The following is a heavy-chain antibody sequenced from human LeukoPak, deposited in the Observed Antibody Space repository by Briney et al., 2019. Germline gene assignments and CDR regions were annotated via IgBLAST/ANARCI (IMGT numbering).Heavy chain of an antibody. CDR2: INGYNGYT. V-gene: IGHV1-18*01. Sequence: ASVKVSCKTSGYTFTTFGITWVRQAPGQGLEWMGWINGYNGYTNYAQRFQGRVSMTTDTSTSTAYMEQGSASSDDTAVCYCARNTSTTHYDYWGQGTLVTVSS. D-gene: IGHD2-15*01. CDR3: ARNTSTTHYDY. J-gene: IGHJ4*02. CDR1: GYTFTTFG.